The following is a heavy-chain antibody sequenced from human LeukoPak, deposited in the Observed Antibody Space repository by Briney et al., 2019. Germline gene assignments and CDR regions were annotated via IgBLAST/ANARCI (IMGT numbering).Heavy chain of an antibody. V-gene: IGHV1-2*06. CDR1: GYTFTGYY. J-gene: IGHJ4*02. D-gene: IGHD5-18*01. CDR2: INPNSGGT. CDR3: ARGNSYGQVDFDY. Sequence: ASVKVSCKASGYTFTGYYMHWVRQAPGQGLEWMGRINPNSGGTNYAQKFQGRGTMTRDTSISTAYMELSRLRSDDTAVYYCARGNSYGQVDFDYWGQGTLVTVSS.